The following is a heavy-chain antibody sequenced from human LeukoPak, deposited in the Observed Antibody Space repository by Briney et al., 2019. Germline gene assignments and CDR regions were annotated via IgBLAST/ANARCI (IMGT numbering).Heavy chain of an antibody. Sequence: GRSLRLSCAASGFTFSGYALHWVRQAPGKGLEWVAFISYDGNNKSYADSVKGRFTISRDNSKNTLYLQMNSLRAEDTAVYYCAKDMYGYNYANWFDPWGQGTLVTVSS. D-gene: IGHD5-24*01. V-gene: IGHV3-30*04. CDR2: ISYDGNNK. CDR1: GFTFSGYA. CDR3: AKDMYGYNYANWFDP. J-gene: IGHJ5*02.